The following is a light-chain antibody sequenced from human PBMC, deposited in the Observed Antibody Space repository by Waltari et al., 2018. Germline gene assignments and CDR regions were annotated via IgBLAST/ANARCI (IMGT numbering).Light chain of an antibody. V-gene: IGKV1-5*03. CDR2: RAS. J-gene: IGKJ1*01. CDR3: QEYSQATST. CDR1: QSISSW. Sequence: DIQMTQSPSTLSASVGDRVTITCRAGQSISSWLAWYQKKPGKAPKLLIYRASTLESGAPSRFSGSGSGTEFTLTISSLQPDDFATYYCQEYSQATSTFGQGTKVEVK.